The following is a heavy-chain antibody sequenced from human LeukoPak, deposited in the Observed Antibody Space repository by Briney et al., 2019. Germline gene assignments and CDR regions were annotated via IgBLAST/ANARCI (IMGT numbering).Heavy chain of an antibody. CDR2: IYHSGST. D-gene: IGHD2-15*01. CDR1: GGSISRGGYS. Sequence: SETLSLTCAVSGGSISRGGYSWSWIRQPPGKGLEWVGYIYHSGSTYYNPSLKSRVTISVDRSKNQFSLKLSSVTAADTAVYYCARAPRAYCSGGSCYVDVWGQGTTVTVSS. J-gene: IGHJ6*02. CDR3: ARAPRAYCSGGSCYVDV. V-gene: IGHV4-30-2*01.